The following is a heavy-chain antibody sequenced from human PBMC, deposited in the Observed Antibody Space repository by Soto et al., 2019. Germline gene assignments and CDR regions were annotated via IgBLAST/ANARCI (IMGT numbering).Heavy chain of an antibody. J-gene: IGHJ5*02. V-gene: IGHV1-46*01. CDR2: INPSGGST. D-gene: IGHD2-15*01. CDR3: ARERGVVVAATLWFDP. Sequence: ASVNVSCKASGGTFTSYYMHWVRQAPGQGLEWMGIINPSGGSTSYAQKFQGRVTMTRDTSTSTVYMELSSLRSEDTAVYYCARERGVVVAATLWFDPWGQGTLVTVSS. CDR1: GGTFTSYY.